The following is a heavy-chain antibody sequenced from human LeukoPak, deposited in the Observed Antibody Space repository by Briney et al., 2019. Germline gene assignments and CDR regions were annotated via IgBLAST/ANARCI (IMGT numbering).Heavy chain of an antibody. J-gene: IGHJ4*02. Sequence: PSETLSLTCTVSGGSISSYYWSWIRRPPGKGLEWIGYIHYSGSTNYNPPLKSRVTISVDTSKNQFSLKLSSVTAADTAVYYCARAGYTYADYWGQGTLVTVSS. CDR1: GGSISSYY. CDR3: ARAGYTYADY. V-gene: IGHV4-59*01. CDR2: IHYSGST. D-gene: IGHD5-18*01.